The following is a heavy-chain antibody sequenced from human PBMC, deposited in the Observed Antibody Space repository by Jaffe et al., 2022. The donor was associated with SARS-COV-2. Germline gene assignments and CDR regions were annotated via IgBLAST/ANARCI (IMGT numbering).Heavy chain of an antibody. V-gene: IGHV4-39*01. Sequence: QLQLQGSGPGLVKPSETLSLTCNVSGGSISSRNYYWGWIRQPPGKGLEWIGSIHYGGSTHQKPSLKSRITMSVDTSINQFSLKLTSVSVADTAVYYCVSGTYSVFGLDYFDPWGQGTLVTVSS. D-gene: IGHD3-10*01. J-gene: IGHJ5*02. CDR2: IHYGGST. CDR1: GGSISSRNYY. CDR3: VSGTYSVFGLDYFDP.